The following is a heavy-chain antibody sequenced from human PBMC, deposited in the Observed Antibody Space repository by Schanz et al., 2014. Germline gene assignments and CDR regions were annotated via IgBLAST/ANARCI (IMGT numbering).Heavy chain of an antibody. V-gene: IGHV3-30*02. CDR2: IRDDGSNK. CDR3: AKGLDSSGYYYVDAFDI. D-gene: IGHD3-22*01. J-gene: IGHJ3*02. Sequence: VQLVESGGGLIQPGGSLRLSCVASGFTVSSNYMSWVRQAPGKGLEWVAFIRDDGSNKYYGDSVKGRFTISRDNSKNTVYLQMNSLRAEDTAVYYCAKGLDSSGYYYVDAFDIWGQGTMVTVSS. CDR1: GFTVSSNY.